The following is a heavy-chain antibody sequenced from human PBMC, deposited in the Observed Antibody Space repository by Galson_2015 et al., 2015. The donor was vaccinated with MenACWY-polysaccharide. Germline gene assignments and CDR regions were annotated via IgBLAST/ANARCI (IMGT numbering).Heavy chain of an antibody. Sequence: SLRLSCAASGFNFGDYGMIWIRQAPGKGLEWISLIRSKAYGGTPESAASVKGRFTMSRDDSKRIVYLQMNSLNTEDTAVYYCTRFSAYFDGSTGAFDSFDIWGQGTMVTVSS. D-gene: IGHD3-22*01. V-gene: IGHV3-49*03. CDR1: GFNFGDYG. J-gene: IGHJ3*02. CDR3: TRFSAYFDGSTGAFDSFDI. CDR2: IRSKAYGGTP.